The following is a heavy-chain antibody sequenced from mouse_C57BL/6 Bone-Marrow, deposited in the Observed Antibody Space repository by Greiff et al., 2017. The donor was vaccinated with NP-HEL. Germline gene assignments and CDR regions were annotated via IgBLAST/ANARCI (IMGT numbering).Heavy chain of an antibody. J-gene: IGHJ3*01. CDR1: GYSITSGYY. CDR2: ISYDGSN. V-gene: IGHV3-6*01. Sequence: EVKLVESGPGLVKPSQSLSLTCSVTGYSITSGYYWNWIRQFPGNKLEWMGYISYDGSNNYNPSLKNRISITRDTSKNQFFLKLNSVTTEDTATYYCARSTMVTTVPFAYWGQGTLVTVSA. D-gene: IGHD2-2*01. CDR3: ARSTMVTTVPFAY.